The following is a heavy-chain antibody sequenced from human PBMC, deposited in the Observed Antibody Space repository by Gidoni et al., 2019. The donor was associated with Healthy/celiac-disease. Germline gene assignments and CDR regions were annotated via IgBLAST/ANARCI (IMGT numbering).Heavy chain of an antibody. CDR3: ARGSLSLLWFGELSPADY. Sequence: EVQLVESGGGLVKPGGSLRLSCAASGFTFSSYSMNWVRQAPGKGLEWVSSISSSSSYIYYADSVKCRFTISRDNAKNSLYLQMNSLRAEDTAVYYCARGSLSLLWFGELSPADYWGQGTLVTVSS. CDR2: ISSSSSYI. J-gene: IGHJ4*02. CDR1: GFTFSSYS. V-gene: IGHV3-21*01. D-gene: IGHD3-10*01.